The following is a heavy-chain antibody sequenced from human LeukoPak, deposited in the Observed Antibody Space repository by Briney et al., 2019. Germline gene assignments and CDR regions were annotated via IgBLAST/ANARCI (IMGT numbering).Heavy chain of an antibody. Sequence: GASVKVSCKASGYTFTGYYMHWVRQAPGQGLEWMGWINPNSGGTNYAQKLQGRVTMTTDTSTSTAYMELRSLRSDDTAVYYCAREGLGELTLDCWGQGTLVTVSS. CDR2: INPNSGGT. CDR3: AREGLGELTLDC. D-gene: IGHD3-16*01. CDR1: GYTFTGYY. V-gene: IGHV1-2*02. J-gene: IGHJ4*02.